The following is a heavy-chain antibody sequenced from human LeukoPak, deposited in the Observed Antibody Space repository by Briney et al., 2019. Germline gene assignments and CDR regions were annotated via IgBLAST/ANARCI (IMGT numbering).Heavy chain of an antibody. CDR1: GFTFSGYP. Sequence: PGGSLRLSCAASGFTFSGYPIHWVRQAPGKGLEWVAVISYDGSNKYYADSVKGRFTISRDNSKNTLYLQMNSLRAEDTAVYYCAKFSPATPYTYYYDSSGYYYYFDYWGQGTLVTVSS. J-gene: IGHJ4*02. CDR2: ISYDGSNK. D-gene: IGHD3-22*01. CDR3: AKFSPATPYTYYYDSSGYYYYFDY. V-gene: IGHV3-30-3*02.